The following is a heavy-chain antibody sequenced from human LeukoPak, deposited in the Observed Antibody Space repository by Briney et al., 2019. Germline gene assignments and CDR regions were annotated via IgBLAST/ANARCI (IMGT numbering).Heavy chain of an antibody. J-gene: IGHJ4*02. CDR1: GYTFTSYA. V-gene: IGHV1-3*01. CDR2: INAGNGNT. Sequence: ASVKVSCKASGYTFTSYAMHWVRQAPGQRLEWMGWINAGNGNTKYSQKFQGRVTITRDTSASTAYTELSSLRSEDTAVYYCARSGSWYEAKYYFDYWGQGTLVTVSS. CDR3: ARSGSWYEAKYYFDY. D-gene: IGHD6-13*01.